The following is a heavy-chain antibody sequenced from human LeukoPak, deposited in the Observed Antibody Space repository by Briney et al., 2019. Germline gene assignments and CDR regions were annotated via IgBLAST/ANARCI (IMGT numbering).Heavy chain of an antibody. CDR1: GFTFSSYS. CDR3: ERDFLRGAPDYLDL. CDR2: ISSSSSYI. D-gene: IGHD3-10*01. J-gene: IGHJ4*02. V-gene: IGHV3-21*01. Sequence: GGSLRLSCAASGFTFSSYSMNWVRRAPGKGLEWVSSISSSSSYIYYADSVKGRFTISRDNAKNSLYLQMNSLRAEDTAVYYCERDFLRGAPDYLDLWGQGTLVTVSS.